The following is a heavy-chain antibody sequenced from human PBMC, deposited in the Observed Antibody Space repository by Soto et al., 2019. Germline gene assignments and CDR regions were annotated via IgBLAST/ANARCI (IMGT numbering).Heavy chain of an antibody. V-gene: IGHV4-39*01. D-gene: IGHD5-18*01. J-gene: IGHJ4*02. CDR2: IYYSAST. CDR3: ARHFDTAMDPFDY. CDR1: GGSISSSSYY. Sequence: SSETLSLTCAVSGGSISSSSYYWGWIRQPPGKGLEWIGSIYYSASTYYTPSLQSRVAISVDTSKNQFSLRLNSVTAADTAVYYCARHFDTAMDPFDYWGQGTLVTVSS.